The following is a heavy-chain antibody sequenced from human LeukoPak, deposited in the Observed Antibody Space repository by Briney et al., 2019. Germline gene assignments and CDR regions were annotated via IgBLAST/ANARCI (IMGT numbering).Heavy chain of an antibody. CDR1: GFTFSSYI. Sequence: GGSLRLSCAASGFTFSSYIMNWVRQAPGKGLEWVSSISSSSSYIYYADSVKGRFTISRDNAKNSLYLQMNSLRAEDTAVYYCASYPYSGSYFFDYWGQGTLVTVSS. CDR3: ASYPYSGSYFFDY. CDR2: ISSSSSYI. D-gene: IGHD1-26*01. J-gene: IGHJ4*02. V-gene: IGHV3-21*01.